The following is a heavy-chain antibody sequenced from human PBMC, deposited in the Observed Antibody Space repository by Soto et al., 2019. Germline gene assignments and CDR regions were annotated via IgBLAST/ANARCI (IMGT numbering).Heavy chain of an antibody. CDR2: ISAYNGNT. Sequence: RASVKVSCKASGYTFTSYGISWVRQAPGQGLEWMGWISAYNGNTNYAQKLQGRVTMTTDTSTSTAYMELRSLRSDDTAVYYCARDPRLRGYSYGLFDYWGQGTLVTVSS. D-gene: IGHD5-18*01. J-gene: IGHJ4*02. CDR1: GYTFTSYG. CDR3: ARDPRLRGYSYGLFDY. V-gene: IGHV1-18*04.